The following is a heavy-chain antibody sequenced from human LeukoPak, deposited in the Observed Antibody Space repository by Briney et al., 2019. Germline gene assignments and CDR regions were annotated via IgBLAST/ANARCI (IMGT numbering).Heavy chain of an antibody. Sequence: GGSLRLSCAASGFTVSSNYMSWVRRAPGKGLEWVSVIYSGGSTYYADSVKGRFTISRDNSKNTLYLQMNSLRAEGTAVYYCARDSSGYYRYFDLWGRGTLVTVSS. CDR2: IYSGGST. D-gene: IGHD3-22*01. V-gene: IGHV3-53*01. J-gene: IGHJ2*01. CDR3: ARDSSGYYRYFDL. CDR1: GFTVSSNY.